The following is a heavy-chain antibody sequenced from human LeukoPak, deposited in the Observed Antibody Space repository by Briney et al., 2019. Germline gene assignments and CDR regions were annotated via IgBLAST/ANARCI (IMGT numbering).Heavy chain of an antibody. V-gene: IGHV1-2*02. Sequence: ASVKVSCKASGYTFTGYYMHWVRQAPGQGLEWMGWINPNSGGTSYAQKFQGRVTMTRDTSISTAYMELSSLRSEDTAVYYCARDDPYGSGSYSAYWGQGTLVTVSS. J-gene: IGHJ4*02. CDR2: INPNSGGT. D-gene: IGHD3-10*01. CDR3: ARDDPYGSGSYSAY. CDR1: GYTFTGYY.